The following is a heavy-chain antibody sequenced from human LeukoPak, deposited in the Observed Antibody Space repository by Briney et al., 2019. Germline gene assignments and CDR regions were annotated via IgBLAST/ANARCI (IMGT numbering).Heavy chain of an antibody. CDR3: AVWREMATNYYFDY. CDR2: IIPIFGTA. J-gene: IGHJ4*02. CDR1: GGTFSSYA. Sequence: SVKVSCKASGGTFSSYAISWVRQAPGQGPEWMGGIIPIFGTANYAQKFQGRVTITADESTSTAYMELSSLRSEDTAVYYCAVWREMATNYYFDYWGQGTLVTVSS. V-gene: IGHV1-69*13. D-gene: IGHD5-24*01.